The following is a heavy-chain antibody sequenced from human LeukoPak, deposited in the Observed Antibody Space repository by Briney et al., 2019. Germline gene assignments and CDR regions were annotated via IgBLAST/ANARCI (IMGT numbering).Heavy chain of an antibody. CDR3: ARDFLDFSVYY. V-gene: IGHV3-30*04. J-gene: IGHJ4*02. Sequence: GGSLRLSCAASGFTFNSYAMHWVRQAPGKGLEWVAFISYDGSKKSHANSVRGRFTISRDNSKNTLYLQMNSLRAEDTAVYYCARDFLDFSVYYWGQGTLVTVSS. D-gene: IGHD3-3*01. CDR1: GFTFNSYA. CDR2: ISYDGSKK.